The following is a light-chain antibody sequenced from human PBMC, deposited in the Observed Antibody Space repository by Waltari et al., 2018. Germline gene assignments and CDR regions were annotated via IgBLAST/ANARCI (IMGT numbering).Light chain of an antibody. J-gene: IGLJ1*01. Sequence: QSALTQPASVSGSPGQSITISCTGTSSDVGGYNYVSWYQQHPGKTPKLMISDVSKRPSGVSNRFSGSKSGNTASLTISGLQAEDEADYYCSSYTSSNHYVFGTGTKVTVL. V-gene: IGLV2-14*01. CDR2: DVS. CDR1: SSDVGGYNY. CDR3: SSYTSSNHYV.